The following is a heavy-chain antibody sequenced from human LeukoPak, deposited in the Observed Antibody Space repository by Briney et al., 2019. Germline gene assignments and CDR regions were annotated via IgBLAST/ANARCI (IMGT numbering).Heavy chain of an antibody. Sequence: GGSLRLSCAASGFTFSGSAMHWVRQASGKGLEWVGRIRSKANSYATAYAAPVKGRFTISRDDSKNTAYLQMNSLKTEDTAVYYCTRGSISRAFDIWGQGTMVTVSS. J-gene: IGHJ3*02. V-gene: IGHV3-73*01. CDR2: IRSKANSYAT. D-gene: IGHD3-10*01. CDR1: GFTFSGSA. CDR3: TRGSISRAFDI.